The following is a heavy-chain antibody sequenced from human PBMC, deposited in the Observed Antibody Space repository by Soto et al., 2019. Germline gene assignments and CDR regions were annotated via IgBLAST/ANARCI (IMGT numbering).Heavy chain of an antibody. V-gene: IGHV2-70*11. J-gene: IGHJ6*02. Sequence: SGPTLVNPTQTLTLTCTFSGFSLSTSGMCVSWIRQPPGKALEWLARIDWDDDKYYSTSLKTRLTVSKDTSKNQVVLTMTNMDPVDTATYYCARMAGYYDSSGYYNYYYYGMDVWGQGTTVTVSS. CDR1: GFSLSTSGMC. CDR2: IDWDDDK. CDR3: ARMAGYYDSSGYYNYYYYGMDV. D-gene: IGHD3-22*01.